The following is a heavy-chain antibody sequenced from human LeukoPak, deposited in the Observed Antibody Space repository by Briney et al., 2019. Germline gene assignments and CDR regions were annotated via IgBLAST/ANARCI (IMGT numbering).Heavy chain of an antibody. CDR3: ANRGSIADWYFDL. CDR2: IYYSGST. J-gene: IGHJ2*01. D-gene: IGHD6-6*01. CDR1: GASVSSGSSY. Sequence: PSETLSLTCTVSGASVSSGSSYWTWIRQPPGKGLEWIGYIYYSGSTHYNPSLKRRVTLSVDRSKNQFSLKLTSVTAADTAVYYCANRGSIADWYFDLWGRGTLVTVSS. V-gene: IGHV4-61*01.